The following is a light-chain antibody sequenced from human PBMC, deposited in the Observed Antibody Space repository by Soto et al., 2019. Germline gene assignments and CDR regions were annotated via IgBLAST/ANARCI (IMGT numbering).Light chain of an antibody. CDR1: QSVSSNH. V-gene: IGKV3-20*01. CDR2: GAS. J-gene: IGKJ1*01. Sequence: DIVLTQSPGTLSLSPGERATLSCRASQSVSSNHLAWYQQKPGQAPRLLIYGASSRATGIPDKFSGSGSGTDFTLTISRLEPEDFAVYYCQQYGSSPTWTFGQGTKVDIK. CDR3: QQYGSSPTWT.